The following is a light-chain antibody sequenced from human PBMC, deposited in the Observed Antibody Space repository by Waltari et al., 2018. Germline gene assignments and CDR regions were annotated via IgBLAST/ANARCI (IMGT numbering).Light chain of an antibody. V-gene: IGKV3-11*01. CDR1: QSVGTS. J-gene: IGKJ4*01. CDR3: QQGVT. Sequence: EIVLTQSPATLSLSPGERATLSCRASQSVGTSLAWYQHIPGQAPRLLIYDASYRASDISPRFSGSGSGTDFSLTISGLDPEDYAVYYCQQGVTFGGGTRVEIK. CDR2: DAS.